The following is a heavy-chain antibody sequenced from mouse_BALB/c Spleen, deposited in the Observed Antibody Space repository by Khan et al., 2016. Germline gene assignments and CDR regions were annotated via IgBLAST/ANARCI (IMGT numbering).Heavy chain of an antibody. CDR2: IYPYNGGT. V-gene: IGHV1S29*02. CDR1: GYTFTDYN. J-gene: IGHJ1*01. Sequence: VRLQQSGPDLVKPGASVKISCKASGYTFTDYNMHWVKQSHGKSLEWIGYIYPYNGGTGYNQKFKNKATLTVDNSSSTASMELRSLTSEDSAVYSCARSNDWYFDVWGAGTTVTVSS. CDR3: ARSNDWYFDV.